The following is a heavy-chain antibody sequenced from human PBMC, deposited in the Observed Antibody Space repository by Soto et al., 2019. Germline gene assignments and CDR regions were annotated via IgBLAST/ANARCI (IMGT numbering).Heavy chain of an antibody. J-gene: IGHJ4*02. CDR2: ITVGAGNT. V-gene: IGHV1-58*01. CDR1: GFTFTSSS. D-gene: IGHD3-22*01. Sequence: SVKVSCKASGFTFTSSSVQWVRQARGQRLEWIGWITVGAGNTNYAQKFQERVTITRDMSTSTAYMELKNLRSEDTAVYYCVAGDSSGYYGGWGQGTQVTVSS. CDR3: VAGDSSGYYGG.